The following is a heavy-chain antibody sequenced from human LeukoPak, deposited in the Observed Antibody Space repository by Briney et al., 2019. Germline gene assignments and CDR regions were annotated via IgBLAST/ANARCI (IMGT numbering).Heavy chain of an antibody. Sequence: PGGSLGLSCAASGFTFDDYAMHWVRQAPGKGLEWVSGISWNSGSIGYADSVKGRFTISRDNAKNSLYLQMNSLGAEDTALYYCAKGYDSSGYRMGGVFDIWGQGTMVTVSS. CDR3: AKGYDSSGYRMGGVFDI. CDR1: GFTFDDYA. CDR2: ISWNSGSI. D-gene: IGHD3-22*01. V-gene: IGHV3-9*01. J-gene: IGHJ3*02.